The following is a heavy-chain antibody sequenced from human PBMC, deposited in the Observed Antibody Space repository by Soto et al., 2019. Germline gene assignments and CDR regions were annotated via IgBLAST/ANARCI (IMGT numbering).Heavy chain of an antibody. CDR2: IIPILGIA. V-gene: IGHV1-69*02. J-gene: IGHJ6*03. Sequence: ASVKVSCKAYGGTFSSYTISWVRQAPGQGLEWMGRIIPILGIANYAQKFQGRVTITADKSTSTAYMELSSLRSEDTAVYYCARGTAMVRGVIISPSYYYYYMDVWGKGTTVTVSS. CDR1: GGTFSSYT. CDR3: ARGTAMVRGVIISPSYYYYYMDV. D-gene: IGHD3-10*01.